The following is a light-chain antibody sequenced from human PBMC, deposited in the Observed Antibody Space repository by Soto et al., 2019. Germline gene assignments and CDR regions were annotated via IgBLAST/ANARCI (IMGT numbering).Light chain of an antibody. V-gene: IGLV2-23*01. CDR2: KGT. CDR1: SDDVGAYNS. Sequence: QSPLAHRASVLASPGQSITISWTGTSDDVGAYNSVSWYQQRPHKAPQVILYKGTQRPSGVSSRFSGSTSGNAASLTISGLQADAEADYFCCSSAPESNYLFGTGTKVTVL. CDR3: CSSAPESNYL. J-gene: IGLJ1*01.